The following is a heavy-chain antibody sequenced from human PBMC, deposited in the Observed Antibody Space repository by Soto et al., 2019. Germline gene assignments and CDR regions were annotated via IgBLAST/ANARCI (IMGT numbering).Heavy chain of an antibody. J-gene: IGHJ6*02. CDR1: GGSISSYY. CDR2: IYYSGST. V-gene: IGHV4-59*01. CDR3: ARVPPSTGRYYGMDV. Sequence: SETLSLTCTVSGGSISSYYWSWIRQPPGKGLEWIGYIYYSGSTNYNPSLTSRVTISVDTSKNQFSLKLSSVTAADTAVYYCARVPPSTGRYYGMDVWGQGTTVTVSS. D-gene: IGHD7-27*01.